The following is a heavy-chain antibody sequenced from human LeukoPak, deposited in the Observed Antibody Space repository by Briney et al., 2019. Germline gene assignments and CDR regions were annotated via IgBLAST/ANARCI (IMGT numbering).Heavy chain of an antibody. CDR3: ARGSRGSGGSCYRN. CDR1: SGSFSGYY. V-gene: IGHV4-34*01. J-gene: IGHJ4*02. D-gene: IGHD2-15*01. CDR2: INHSGST. Sequence: PSETLSLTCAVYSGSFSGYYWSWIRQPPGKGLEWIGEINHSGSTNYNPSLKSRVTISVDTSKNQFSLKLSSVTAADTAVYYCARGSRGSGGSCYRNWGQGTLVTVSS.